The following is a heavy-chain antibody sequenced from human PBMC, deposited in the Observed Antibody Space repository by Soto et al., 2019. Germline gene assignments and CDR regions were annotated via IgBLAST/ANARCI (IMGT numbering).Heavy chain of an antibody. V-gene: IGHV1-58*02. D-gene: IGHD6-19*01. Sequence: SVKVSCKASGFTFTSSAMQWVRQARGQRLEWIGWIVVGSGNTNYAQKVQEGVYIPRDMATSTAYLELNSLISEDSAVYYCASPQDYHGCLDSWGQGTLVTVSS. J-gene: IGHJ4*02. CDR3: ASPQDYHGCLDS. CDR1: GFTFTSSA. CDR2: IVVGSGNT.